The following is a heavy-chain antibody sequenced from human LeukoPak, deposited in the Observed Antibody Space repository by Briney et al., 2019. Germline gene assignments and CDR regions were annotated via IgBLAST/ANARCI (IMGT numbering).Heavy chain of an antibody. J-gene: IGHJ5*02. CDR2: IYYTGGT. CDR1: GGSINSYY. CDR3: ARHGYDYGDYNWFDP. Sequence: SETLSLTCSVSGGSINSYYWSWIRQPPGKGLEWIGYIYYTGGTHYNPSLKSRVSMSVDTSKSQFSLELTSVTAADTAVYYCARHGYDYGDYNWFDPWGQGTLVTVSS. D-gene: IGHD4-17*01. V-gene: IGHV4-59*08.